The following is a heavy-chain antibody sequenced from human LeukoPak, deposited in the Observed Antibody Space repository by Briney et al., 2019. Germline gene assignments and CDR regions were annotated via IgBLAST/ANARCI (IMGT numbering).Heavy chain of an antibody. J-gene: IGHJ4*02. CDR2: ISSSSSYI. CDR3: ARGGTAMVPSSFAFDY. V-gene: IGHV3-21*01. Sequence: PGGSLRLSCAASGFTFSSYSMNWVRQAPGKGLEWVSSISSSSSYIYYADSVKGRFTISRDNAKNSLYLQMNSLRAEDTAVYYCARGGTAMVPSSFAFDYWGQGTLVTVSS. CDR1: GFTFSSYS. D-gene: IGHD5-18*01.